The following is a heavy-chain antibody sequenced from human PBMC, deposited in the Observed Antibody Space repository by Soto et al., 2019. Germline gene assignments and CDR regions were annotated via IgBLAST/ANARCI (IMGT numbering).Heavy chain of an antibody. CDR1: GGTFSSYA. D-gene: IGHD3-10*01. V-gene: IGHV1-69*01. CDR2: IIPIFGTA. J-gene: IGHJ2*01. CDR3: ARRTQPRAGNWYFDL. Sequence: QVQLVQSGAEVKKPGSSVKVSCKASGGTFSSYAISLVRQAPGQGLEWMGGIIPIFGTANYAQKFQGRVTITADESTSTAHMELSSLKSEDTAVYYCARRTQPRAGNWYFDLWGRGTLVTVSS.